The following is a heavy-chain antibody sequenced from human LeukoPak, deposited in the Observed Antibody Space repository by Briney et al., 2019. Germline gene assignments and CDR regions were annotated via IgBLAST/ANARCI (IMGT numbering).Heavy chain of an antibody. CDR2: FYTSGST. CDR3: ARQTTSGYLDY. V-gene: IGHV4-39*01. J-gene: IGHJ4*02. Sequence: SETLSLTCTVSGGSISSSSYYWGWIRQPPGKGLEWIGRFYTSGSTNYNPSLKSRVTISVDTSKNQFSLKLNSVTAADRALYYCARQTTSGYLDYWGQGTPVTVS. CDR1: GGSISSSSYY. D-gene: IGHD3-22*01.